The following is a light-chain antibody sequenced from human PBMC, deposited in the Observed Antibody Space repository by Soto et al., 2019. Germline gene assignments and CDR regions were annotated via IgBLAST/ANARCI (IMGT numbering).Light chain of an antibody. J-gene: IGKJ2*01. CDR1: QSVSSAY. CDR2: GAS. V-gene: IGKV3-20*01. CDR3: QQSGSSFYP. Sequence: EIVLTQSPGTLSLSPGERATLSCRASQSVSSAYLAWYQQIPGQAPRLLIYGASSRATGIPDRFSGSGSGTDFSLTISGLEPEDFAVYYCQQSGSSFYPFVQGTKLEIK.